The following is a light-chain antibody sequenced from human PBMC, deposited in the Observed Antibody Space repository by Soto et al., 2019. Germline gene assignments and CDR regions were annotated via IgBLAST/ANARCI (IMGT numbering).Light chain of an antibody. V-gene: IGKV1-5*01. CDR1: QSISSW. CDR3: QQYNSYRWT. CDR2: DAS. J-gene: IGKJ1*01. Sequence: DIQMTQSPSTLAASVGDRFTITCRASQSISSWVAWYQQKPGKAPKLLIYDASSLKSGVPFRFSGSGSGTEFTLTISSLQPDDFATYYCQQYNSYRWTFGQGTKVDIK.